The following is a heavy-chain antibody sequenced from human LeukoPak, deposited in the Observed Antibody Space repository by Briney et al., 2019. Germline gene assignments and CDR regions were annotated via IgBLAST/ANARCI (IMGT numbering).Heavy chain of an antibody. V-gene: IGHV3-30*04. CDR3: ARASPCLGC. CDR1: GFTFSSYA. Sequence: GRSLRLSCAASGFTFSSYAMHWVRQAPGKGLEWVAVISYDGSNKYYADSVKGRFTISRDNSKNTLYLQMNSLRAEDTAVYYCARASPCLGCWGQGTLVTVSS. D-gene: IGHD7-27*01. J-gene: IGHJ4*02. CDR2: ISYDGSNK.